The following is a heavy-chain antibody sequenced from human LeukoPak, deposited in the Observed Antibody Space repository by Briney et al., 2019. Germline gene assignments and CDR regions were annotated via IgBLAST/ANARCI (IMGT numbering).Heavy chain of an antibody. D-gene: IGHD3-22*01. V-gene: IGHV4-30-2*01. J-gene: IGHJ4*02. CDR1: GGSISSGGYY. CDR2: IYHSGST. CDR3: ARGDSSGYSAY. Sequence: PSETLSLTCTVSGGSISSGGYYWSWIRQPPGKGLEWIGYIYHSGSTYYNPSLKSRVTISVDRSKNQFSLKLSSVTAADTAVYYCARGDSSGYSAYWGQGTLVTVSS.